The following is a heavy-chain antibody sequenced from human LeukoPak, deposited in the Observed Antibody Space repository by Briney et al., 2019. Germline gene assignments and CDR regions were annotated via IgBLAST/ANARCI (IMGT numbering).Heavy chain of an antibody. D-gene: IGHD4-17*01. CDR3: ARPRRTTVTWFDAFDI. CDR2: IYPGDSDT. CDR1: GYSFTSYW. J-gene: IGHJ3*02. Sequence: GESLQISCKGSGYSFTSYWIGWVRQMPGKGLEWMGIIYPGDSDTRYSPSFQGQVTISADKSISTAYLQWSSLKASDTAMYYCARPRRTTVTWFDAFDIWGQGTMVTVSS. V-gene: IGHV5-51*01.